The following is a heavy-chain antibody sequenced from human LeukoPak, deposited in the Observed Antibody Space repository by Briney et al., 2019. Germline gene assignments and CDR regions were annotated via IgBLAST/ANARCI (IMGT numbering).Heavy chain of an antibody. CDR1: GYTLTELS. CDR2: FDPEDGGT. CDR3: ARVGLATIRGYLDYYYYMDV. V-gene: IGHV1-24*01. D-gene: IGHD5-24*01. Sequence: ASVKVSCKVSGYTLTELSMHWVRQAPGKGLEWMGGFDPEDGGTIYAQKFQGRVTITRNTSISTAYMELSSLRSEDTAVYYCARVGLATIRGYLDYYYYMDVWGKGTTVTVSS. J-gene: IGHJ6*03.